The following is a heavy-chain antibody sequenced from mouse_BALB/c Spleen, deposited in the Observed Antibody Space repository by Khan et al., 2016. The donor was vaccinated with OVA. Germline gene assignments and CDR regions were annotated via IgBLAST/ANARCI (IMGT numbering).Heavy chain of an antibody. Sequence: VQLQRSGAELVRPGALVKLSCKASGFNIKDYYMHWVKQRPEQGLEWIGWIDPENGNTIYDPKFQGKASITADTSSNTAYLQLSSLTSEDTAVYYCAVRGRYYYAMDYWGQGTSVTVSS. CDR1: GFNIKDYY. D-gene: IGHD3-2*02. CDR2: IDPENGNT. CDR3: AVRGRYYYAMDY. J-gene: IGHJ4*01. V-gene: IGHV14-1*02.